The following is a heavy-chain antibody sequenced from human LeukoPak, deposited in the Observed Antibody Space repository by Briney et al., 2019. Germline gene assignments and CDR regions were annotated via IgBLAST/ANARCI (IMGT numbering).Heavy chain of an antibody. J-gene: IGHJ4*02. CDR3: ARGGRTYYDFWSGYYLLDY. CDR2: IYYSGST. Sequence: ASETLSLTCTVSGGSISSSNFYWGWIRQPPGKGLEWIGSIYYSGSTYYNPSLKSRVTISVDTSKNQFSLKLSSVTAADTAVYYCARGGRTYYDFWSGYYLLDYWGQGTLVTVSS. D-gene: IGHD3-3*01. V-gene: IGHV4-39*07. CDR1: GGSISSSNFY.